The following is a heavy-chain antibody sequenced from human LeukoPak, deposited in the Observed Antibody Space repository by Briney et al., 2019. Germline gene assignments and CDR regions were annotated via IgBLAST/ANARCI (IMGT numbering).Heavy chain of an antibody. J-gene: IGHJ4*02. CDR2: IDHSGST. CDR1: GGSFSGFY. D-gene: IGHD3-10*01. Sequence: PSETLSLTCAVYGGSFSGFYWTWIRQAPGKGLEWIGEIDHSGSTNYNPSLKSRVTISSDMSKNHFSLKLTSVTAADTAVYYCARGDGSGSYYTSLDYWGQGTLVTVSS. CDR3: ARGDGSGSYYTSLDY. V-gene: IGHV4-34*01.